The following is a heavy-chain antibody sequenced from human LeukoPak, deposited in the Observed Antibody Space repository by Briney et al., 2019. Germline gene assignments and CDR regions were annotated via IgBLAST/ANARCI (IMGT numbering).Heavy chain of an antibody. CDR2: IIPIFGTA. J-gene: IGHJ6*04. CDR1: GVTFSSYA. D-gene: IGHD3-9*01. V-gene: IGHV1-69*06. Sequence: ASVKVSCKASGVTFSSYAISWVRQAPGQGLEGMGGIIPIFGTANYAQKFQGRVTITADKSTSTAYMELSSLRSEATAVYYCASTLRYFSHGMDVWGKGTPVTVSS. CDR3: ASTLRYFSHGMDV.